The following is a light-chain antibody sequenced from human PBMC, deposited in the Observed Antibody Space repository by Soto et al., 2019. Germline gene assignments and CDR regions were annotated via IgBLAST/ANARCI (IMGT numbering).Light chain of an antibody. CDR1: QSVSSSD. V-gene: IGKV3-20*01. CDR2: DAS. CDR3: QQYGTSRT. J-gene: IGKJ1*01. Sequence: EFVLTQSPGTLSLSPGERATLSCRASQSVSSSDLAWYQQKPGQAPRLLIYDASSRATGIPDRFSGSGSGIEFTLTITRLEPEDFAVYYCQQYGTSRTVGQGTKVEIK.